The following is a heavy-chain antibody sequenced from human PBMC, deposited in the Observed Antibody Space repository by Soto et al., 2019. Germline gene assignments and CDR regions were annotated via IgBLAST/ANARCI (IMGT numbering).Heavy chain of an antibody. J-gene: IGHJ4*02. D-gene: IGHD3-3*01. V-gene: IGHV4-39*01. Sequence: QLQLQESGPGLVKPSETLSLTCTVSGGSISSSSYYWGWIRQPPGKGLEWIGSIYYSGSTYYNPSLKVRVTISEEPSKNQSSLKLSPVTAADPAVYYCARMEGPRYFDYGGKGTLVTVSS. CDR1: GGSISSSSYY. CDR3: ARMEGPRYFDY. CDR2: IYYSGST.